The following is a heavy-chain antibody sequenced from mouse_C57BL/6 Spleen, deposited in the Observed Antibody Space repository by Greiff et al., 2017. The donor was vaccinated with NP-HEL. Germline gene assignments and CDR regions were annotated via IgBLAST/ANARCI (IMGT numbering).Heavy chain of an antibody. CDR3: ATGYYYGSSGWYFDV. D-gene: IGHD1-1*01. V-gene: IGHV1-59*01. CDR2: IDPSDSYT. CDR1: GYTFTSYW. J-gene: IGHJ1*03. Sequence: VQLQQPGAELVRPGTSVKLSCKASGYTFTSYWMHWVKQRPGQGLEWIGVIDPSDSYTNYNQKFKGKATLTVDTSSSTAYMQLSSLTSEDSAVYYFATGYYYGSSGWYFDVWGTGTTVTVSS.